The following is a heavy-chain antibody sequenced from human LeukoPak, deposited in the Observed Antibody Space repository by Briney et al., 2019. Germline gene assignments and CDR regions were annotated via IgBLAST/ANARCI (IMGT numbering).Heavy chain of an antibody. D-gene: IGHD3-9*01. V-gene: IGHV4-34*01. Sequence: PGGSLRLSCAASGFTFSSYWMSWIRQPPGKGLEWIGEINHSGSTNYNPSLKSRVTISVDTSKNQFSLKLSSMTAADTAVYYCARRTGDYLDYWGQGTLVTVSS. J-gene: IGHJ4*02. CDR3: ARRTGDYLDY. CDR1: GFTFSSYW. CDR2: INHSGST.